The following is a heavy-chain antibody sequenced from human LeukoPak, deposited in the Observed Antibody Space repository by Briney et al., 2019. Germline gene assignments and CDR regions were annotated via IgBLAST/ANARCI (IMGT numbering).Heavy chain of an antibody. CDR2: INPSGGST. Sequence: GASVTVSFKASGYTFTIYYMHWVRQAPGQGLEWMGIINPSGGSTSYAQKFQGRVTMTRDTSTSTVYMELSSLRSEDTAAYYCARDHVRKKVVVAATPHWFDPWGQGTLVTVSS. J-gene: IGHJ5*02. D-gene: IGHD2-15*01. V-gene: IGHV1-46*01. CDR1: GYTFTIYY. CDR3: ARDHVRKKVVVAATPHWFDP.